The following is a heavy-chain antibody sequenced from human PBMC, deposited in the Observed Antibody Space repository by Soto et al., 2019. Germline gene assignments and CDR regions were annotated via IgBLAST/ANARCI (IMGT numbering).Heavy chain of an antibody. CDR1: GGSISSSSYY. V-gene: IGHV4-39*01. CDR2: IYYSGST. CDR3: ARAETENYYYYGMDV. J-gene: IGHJ6*02. Sequence: LSLTCTVSGGSISSSSYYWGWIRQPPGKGLEWIGSIYYSGSTYYNPSLKSRVTISVDTSKNQFSLKLSSVTAADTAVYYCARAETENYYYYGMDVWGQGTTVTVSS. D-gene: IGHD1-1*01.